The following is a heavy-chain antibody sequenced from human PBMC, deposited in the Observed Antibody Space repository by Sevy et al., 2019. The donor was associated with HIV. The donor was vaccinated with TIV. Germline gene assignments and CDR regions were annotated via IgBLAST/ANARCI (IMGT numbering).Heavy chain of an antibody. D-gene: IGHD5-18*01. CDR1: GFSFSDYH. V-gene: IGHV3-11*01. Sequence: GGSLRLSCVTSGFSFSDYHMSWIRLAPGKGLEWISHITSSHGAKVYADSVRGRFDISRDNARKSVYLQMNRLQVEETATYFCVGRRYRVGHSWSYFFDFWGQGTPVTLSS. CDR2: ITSSHGAK. J-gene: IGHJ4*02. CDR3: VGRRYRVGHSWSYFFDF.